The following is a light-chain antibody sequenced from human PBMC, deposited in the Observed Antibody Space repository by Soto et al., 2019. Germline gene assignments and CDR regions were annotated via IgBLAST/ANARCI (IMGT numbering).Light chain of an antibody. CDR3: QQYFTSRT. V-gene: IGKV3-20*01. CDR1: EFVTSTY. J-gene: IGKJ1*01. CDR2: GGS. Sequence: EIVLTQSPGTLSLSPGERATLSCRASEFVTSTYLAWYQQKSGQAPRLLIYGGSNRATGIPDRFRGSGSGTDFTLTISRLAPEDFAVYYCQQYFTSRTFGQGTKVEIK.